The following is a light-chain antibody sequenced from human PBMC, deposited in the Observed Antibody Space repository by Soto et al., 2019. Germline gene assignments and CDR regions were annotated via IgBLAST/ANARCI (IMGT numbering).Light chain of an antibody. CDR3: QQDYSYPLT. CDR1: QGIKND. Sequence: AIQMTQSPSSLSASVGDRVTITCRASQGIKNDLGWYQQKPGKAPKLPIYAASSLQSGVPSRFSGSGSGTDFTLTISSLQPEDFATYYCQQDYSYPLTFGQGTKVEIK. CDR2: AAS. J-gene: IGKJ1*01. V-gene: IGKV1-6*01.